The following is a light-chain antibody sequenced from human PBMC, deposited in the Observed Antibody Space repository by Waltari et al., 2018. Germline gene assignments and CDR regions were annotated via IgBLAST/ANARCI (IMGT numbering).Light chain of an antibody. CDR2: DAS. J-gene: IGKJ4*01. Sequence: IQLTQSPSSLSPSVGDRVTITCRASEGLTRDLVWYQQRPGRPPTLLIYDASTLHTGVPSRFSGSGSGTDFTLTISSVQPEDFGTYYCQQFHTYPRTFGWGTKVEIK. V-gene: IGKV1-13*02. CDR1: EGLTRD. CDR3: QQFHTYPRT.